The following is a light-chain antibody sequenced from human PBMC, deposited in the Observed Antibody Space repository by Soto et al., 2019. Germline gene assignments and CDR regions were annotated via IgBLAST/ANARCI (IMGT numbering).Light chain of an antibody. CDR2: EGS. V-gene: IGLV2-23*03. CDR3: CSYAGSSTFS. J-gene: IGLJ2*01. CDR1: SSDVGSYNL. Sequence: QSALTQPASVSGSPGQSITISCTGTSSDVGSYNLVSWYQQHPGKAPKLMIYEGSKRPSGVSNRFSGSKSGNTASLTISGLQAEDEADYYCCSYAGSSTFSFGGGTKPTVL.